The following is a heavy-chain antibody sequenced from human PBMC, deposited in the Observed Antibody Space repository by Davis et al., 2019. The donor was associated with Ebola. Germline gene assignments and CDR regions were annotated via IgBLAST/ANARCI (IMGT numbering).Heavy chain of an antibody. Sequence: ASVKVSCKASGYTFTGYYMHWVRQAPGQGLEWMGWINPNSGGTNYAQKFQGRVTMTRDTSISTAYMELSRLRSDDTAVYYCAREEDAGRNFDYWGQGTLVTVSS. J-gene: IGHJ4*02. CDR3: AREEDAGRNFDY. CDR2: INPNSGGT. V-gene: IGHV1-2*02. CDR1: GYTFTGYY.